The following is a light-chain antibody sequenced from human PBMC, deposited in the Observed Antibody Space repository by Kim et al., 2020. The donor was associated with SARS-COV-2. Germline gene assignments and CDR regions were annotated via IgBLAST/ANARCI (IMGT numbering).Light chain of an antibody. V-gene: IGLV3-19*01. CDR3: NSRDSSGNHLV. J-gene: IGLJ3*02. CDR2: GRN. Sequence: RQTVRITGQGDSLRIYYASSYQQKPRQAPVVVIYGRNDRPSVIPDRFSGSNSGNTASLTITGAQAEDEANYYCNSRDSSGNHLVFGGGTQLTVL. CDR1: SLRIYY.